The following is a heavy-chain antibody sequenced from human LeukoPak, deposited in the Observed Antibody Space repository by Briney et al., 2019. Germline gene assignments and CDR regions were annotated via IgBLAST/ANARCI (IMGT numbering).Heavy chain of an antibody. Sequence: EASVKVSCKASGGTFSSYAISWVRQAPGQGLEWMGGIIPIFGTANYAQKFQGRVTITADESTSTAYMELSSLRSEDTAVYYCARGLRGIRDYWGQGTLVTVSS. D-gene: IGHD2/OR15-2a*01. V-gene: IGHV1-69*13. CDR3: ARGLRGIRDY. J-gene: IGHJ4*02. CDR1: GGTFSSYA. CDR2: IIPIFGTA.